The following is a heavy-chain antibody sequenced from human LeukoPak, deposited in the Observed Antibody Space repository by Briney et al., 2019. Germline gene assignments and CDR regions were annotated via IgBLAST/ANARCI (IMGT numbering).Heavy chain of an antibody. V-gene: IGHV3-30*18. Sequence: GGSLRLSCAASNLTFDTYGIHWVRQAPGKGLEWVAAVSYDGLKKYYADSVKGRVAISRDKSRDTLYLQMNSLKPEDTAVYFCAKDAGSEIYYPFLGWRFDLWGRGTVVIVSS. CDR1: NLTFDTYG. D-gene: IGHD3-10*01. CDR3: AKDAGSEIYYPFLGWRFDL. J-gene: IGHJ2*01. CDR2: VSYDGLKK.